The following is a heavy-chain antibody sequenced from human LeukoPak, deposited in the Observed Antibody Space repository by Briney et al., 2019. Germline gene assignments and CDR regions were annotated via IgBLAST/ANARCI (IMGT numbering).Heavy chain of an antibody. CDR1: GVTFSTNY. CDR3: AIGSPSSTSTALLGRWFDP. Sequence: GGSLRLSCAASGVTFSTNYMSWVRQAPGKGLEWVSVIYSGGSTYYAYSVKGRFTISRDNSKNTLYLQMDTLRAEDTAVYYCAIGSPSSTSTALLGRWFDPWGQGTLVTVSS. J-gene: IGHJ5*02. V-gene: IGHV3-53*01. CDR2: IYSGGST. D-gene: IGHD6-6*01.